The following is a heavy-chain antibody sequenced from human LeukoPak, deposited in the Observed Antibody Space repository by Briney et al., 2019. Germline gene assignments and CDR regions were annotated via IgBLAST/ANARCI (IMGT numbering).Heavy chain of an antibody. Sequence: GASVKVSCKASGYTFTGYYMHWVRQAPGQGLEWMGWINPNSGGTNYAQKFQGRATMTRGTSISTAYMELSRLRSDDTAVYYCARESGSGWSDFDYWGQGTLVTVSS. CDR1: GYTFTGYY. CDR2: INPNSGGT. V-gene: IGHV1-2*02. J-gene: IGHJ4*02. CDR3: ARESGSGWSDFDY. D-gene: IGHD6-19*01.